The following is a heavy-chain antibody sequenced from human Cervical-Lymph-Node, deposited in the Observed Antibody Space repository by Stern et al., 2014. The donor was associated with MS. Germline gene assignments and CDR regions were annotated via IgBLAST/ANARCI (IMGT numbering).Heavy chain of an antibody. CDR2: IYWDDDK. CDR3: AHEVTLYNWNYGFDY. CDR1: GFSLSTSGVG. J-gene: IGHJ4*02. V-gene: IGHV2-5*02. Sequence: QVTLRESGPTLVKPTQTLTLTCTFSGFSLSTSGVGVAWIRQPPGKALEWLALIYWDDDKRYSPSLESRLTITQDTSKNQVVLTMTNMDPVDTATYYGAHEVTLYNWNYGFDYWGQGTLVTVSS. D-gene: IGHD1-7*01.